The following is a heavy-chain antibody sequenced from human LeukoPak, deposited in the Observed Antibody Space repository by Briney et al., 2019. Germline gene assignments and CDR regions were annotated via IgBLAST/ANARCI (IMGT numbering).Heavy chain of an antibody. CDR1: GDSISSYY. V-gene: IGHV4-59*01. CDR2: IYHRGNT. Sequence: PSETLSLTCTASGDSISSYYWSWIRQPPGKGLEWIVCIYHRGNTNYKRSLKSRVTISIDTSKNQFSLKLSSVTAADTAVYYCARDYAFDIWGQGTMLTVSS. CDR3: ARDYAFDI. J-gene: IGHJ3*02.